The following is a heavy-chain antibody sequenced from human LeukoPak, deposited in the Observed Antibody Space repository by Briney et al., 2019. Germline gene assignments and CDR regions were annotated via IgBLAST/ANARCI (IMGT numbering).Heavy chain of an antibody. CDR3: ARDRNYYYYMDV. V-gene: IGHV4-34*01. CDR1: GGSFSGYY. J-gene: IGHJ6*03. CDR2: INHSGST. Sequence: SETLSLTCAVYGGSFSGYYWSWIRQPPGKGLEWIGEINHSGSTNYNPSLKSRVTLSVDTSKNQFSLKLSSVTAADTAVYYCARDRNYYYYMDVWGKGTTVTVSS.